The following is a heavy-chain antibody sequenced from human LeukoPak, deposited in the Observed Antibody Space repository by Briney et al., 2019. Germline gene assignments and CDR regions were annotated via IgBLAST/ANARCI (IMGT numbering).Heavy chain of an antibody. D-gene: IGHD3-10*01. CDR1: GGSFSGYY. CDR3: ARAGSITMVRGVNFGEY. Sequence: PSETLSLTCAVYGGSFSGYYWSWIRQPPGKGLEWIGEINHSGSTNYNPSLKSRVTISVDTSKNQFSLKLSSVTAADTAVYRCARAGSITMVRGVNFGEYWGQGTLVTVSS. CDR2: INHSGST. V-gene: IGHV4-34*01. J-gene: IGHJ4*02.